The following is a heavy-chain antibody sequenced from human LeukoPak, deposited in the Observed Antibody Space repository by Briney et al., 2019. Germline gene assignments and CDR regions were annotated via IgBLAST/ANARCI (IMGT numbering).Heavy chain of an antibody. CDR2: IRYDGSNK. CDR1: GFTFSSYG. CDR3: ARGGRGGTFTMVRGASFDY. D-gene: IGHD3-10*01. J-gene: IGHJ4*02. V-gene: IGHV3-30*02. Sequence: PGGSLRLSCAASGFTFSSYGMHWVRQAPGKGLEWVAFIRYDGSNKYYADSVKGRFTISRDNSKNTLYLQMNSLRAEDTAVYYCARGGRGGTFTMVRGASFDYWGQGTLVTVSS.